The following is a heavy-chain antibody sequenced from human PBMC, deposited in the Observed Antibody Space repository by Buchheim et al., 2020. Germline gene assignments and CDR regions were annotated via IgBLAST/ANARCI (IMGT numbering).Heavy chain of an antibody. CDR1: GGSFSGYY. J-gene: IGHJ6*03. V-gene: IGHV4-34*01. D-gene: IGHD2-2*02. CDR2: INHMGST. CDR3: ARGRGCSSTSCYRRHYYYYMDV. Sequence: QVQLQQWGAGLLKPSETLSLTCAVYGGSFSGYYWSWIRQPPGKGLEWIGEINHMGSTNYTPSLKSRVTISVDTSKNQFSLKLSSVTAADTAVYYCARGRGCSSTSCYRRHYYYYMDVWGKGTT.